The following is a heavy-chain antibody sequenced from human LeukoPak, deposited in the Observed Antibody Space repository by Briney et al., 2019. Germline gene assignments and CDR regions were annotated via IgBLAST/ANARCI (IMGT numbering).Heavy chain of an antibody. CDR1: GFTFSSYA. CDR3: AKDLFAYDSSGYYPEYFQH. D-gene: IGHD3-22*01. V-gene: IGHV3-23*01. CDR2: ISGSGGST. J-gene: IGHJ1*01. Sequence: GGSLRLSCAASGFTFSSYAMSWVRQAPGKGLEWVSAISGSGGSTYYADSVKGRFTISRVNSKNTLYLQMNSLRAEDTAVYYCAKDLFAYDSSGYYPEYFQHWGQGTLATVSS.